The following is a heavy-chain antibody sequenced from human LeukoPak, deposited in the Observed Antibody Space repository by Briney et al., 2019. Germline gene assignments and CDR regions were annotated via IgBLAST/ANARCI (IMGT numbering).Heavy chain of an antibody. Sequence: SVKVSCKASGGTFSSYAISWVRQAPGQGLEWMGGIIPIFGTANYAQKFQGRVTMTRNTSISTAYMELSSLRSEDTAVYYCARGRDSDILDYWGQGTLVTVSS. CDR1: GGTFSSYA. CDR2: IIPIFGTA. CDR3: ARGRDSDILDY. D-gene: IGHD2-15*01. V-gene: IGHV1-69*05. J-gene: IGHJ4*02.